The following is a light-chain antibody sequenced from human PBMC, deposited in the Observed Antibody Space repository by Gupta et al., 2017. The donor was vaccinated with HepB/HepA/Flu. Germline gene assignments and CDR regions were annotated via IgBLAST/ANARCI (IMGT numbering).Light chain of an antibody. Sequence: DNVLIPPSASVLAVLAESATTHCKGSRSVLYSPINKNFLTWDQQKPGQPPTVLVYWASTRGSGVPDRFSGSGTGTDFSLTISNLQADDVAFYYCQKFYDTPRTFGQGTKVEIK. CDR2: WAS. J-gene: IGKJ2*01. V-gene: IGKV4-1*01. CDR3: QKFYDTPRT. CDR1: RSVLYSPINKNF.